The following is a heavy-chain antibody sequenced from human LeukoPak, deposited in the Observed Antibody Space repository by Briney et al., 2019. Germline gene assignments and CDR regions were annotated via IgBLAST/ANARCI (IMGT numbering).Heavy chain of an antibody. CDR2: IGDSGGRT. Sequence: GGSLRLSCVASGFSFSTYAGGWVRQAPGKGLEWVSVIGDSGGRTHYADSVKGRFTISRDNSKNTLYLHMNSLRADDTAVYYCAKMEGQRLYDYCMDVWGSGTTVTVSS. CDR1: GFSFSTYA. CDR3: AKMEGQRLYDYCMDV. J-gene: IGHJ6*03. V-gene: IGHV3-23*01. D-gene: IGHD3-3*01.